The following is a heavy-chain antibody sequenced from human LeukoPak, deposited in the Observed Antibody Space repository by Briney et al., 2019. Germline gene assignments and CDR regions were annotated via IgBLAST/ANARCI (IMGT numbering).Heavy chain of an antibody. D-gene: IGHD3-10*01. V-gene: IGHV4-61*05. CDR1: GGSISSSSYY. CDR3: ARSLKPSVRGVIAY. Sequence: SETLSLTCTVSGGSISSSSYYWGWIRQPPGKGLEWIGYIYYSGSTNYNPSLKSRVTISVDTSKNQFSLKLSSVTAADTAVYYCARSLKPSVRGVIAYWGQGTLVTVSS. J-gene: IGHJ4*02. CDR2: IYYSGST.